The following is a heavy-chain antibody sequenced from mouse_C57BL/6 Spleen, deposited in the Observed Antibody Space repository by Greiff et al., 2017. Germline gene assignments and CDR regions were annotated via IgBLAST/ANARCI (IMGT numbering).Heavy chain of an antibody. Sequence: QVQLQQSGPELVKPGASVKISCKASGYAFRSSWMNWVKQRPGKGLEWIGRIYPGDGDTNYNGKFKGKATLTADKSSSTAYMQLSSLTSEDSAVXFCARRDYDHFDYWGQGTTLTVSS. CDR1: GYAFRSSW. D-gene: IGHD2-4*01. CDR2: IYPGDGDT. V-gene: IGHV1-82*01. CDR3: ARRDYDHFDY. J-gene: IGHJ2*01.